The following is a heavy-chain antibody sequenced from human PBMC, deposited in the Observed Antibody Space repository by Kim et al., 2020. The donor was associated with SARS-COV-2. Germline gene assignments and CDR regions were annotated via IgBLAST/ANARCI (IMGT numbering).Heavy chain of an antibody. CDR1: GFTFSNTW. Sequence: GGSLRLSCAASGFTFSNTWMTWVRQAPGKGLEWVGRIKNKAQGATTDYAAPVQGRFTISRDDSENTLYLQMNSLKIEDTAVYSCTTDAPPTPSNYFDTWG. D-gene: IGHD4-17*01. V-gene: IGHV3-15*01. CDR2: IKNKAQGATT. J-gene: IGHJ4*01. CDR3: TTDAPPTPSNYFDT.